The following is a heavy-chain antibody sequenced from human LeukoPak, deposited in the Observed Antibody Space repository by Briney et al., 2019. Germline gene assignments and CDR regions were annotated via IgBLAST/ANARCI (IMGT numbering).Heavy chain of an antibody. Sequence: GGSLRLSCAASGFTFNTYGMSWVRQAPGKGLEWVSVISGSGGSTYYADSVKGRFTISRDNAKNSLYLQMNSLRAEDTAVYYCAELGITMIGGVWGKGTTVTISS. D-gene: IGHD3-10*02. V-gene: IGHV3-23*01. CDR2: ISGSGGST. J-gene: IGHJ6*04. CDR1: GFTFNTYG. CDR3: AELGITMIGGV.